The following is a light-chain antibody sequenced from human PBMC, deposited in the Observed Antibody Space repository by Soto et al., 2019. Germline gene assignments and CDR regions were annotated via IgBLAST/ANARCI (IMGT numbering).Light chain of an antibody. CDR3: QQSYMDPIT. CDR1: QSISTW. CDR2: KAS. Sequence: DIQMTQSPSTLSASVGDRVTITCRASQSISTWLAWYQQEPGKAPKLLIHKASSLQSGVPSRFSGSGSGTEFTLSISSVQPEDFATYFCQQSYMDPITFGQGTRLEIK. V-gene: IGKV1-5*03. J-gene: IGKJ5*01.